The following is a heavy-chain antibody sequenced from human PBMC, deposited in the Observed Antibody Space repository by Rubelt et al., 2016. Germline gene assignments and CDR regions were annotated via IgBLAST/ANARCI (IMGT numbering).Heavy chain of an antibody. CDR2: IDPSDSYT. V-gene: IGHV5-10-1*04. D-gene: IGHD4-17*01. J-gene: IGHJ4*02. CDR3: ARLSYGDSY. Sequence: GWIGGIDPSDSYTNYSPSFQGQVTISADKSISTAYLQWSSLKASDTAMYYCARLSYGDSYWGQGTLVTVSS.